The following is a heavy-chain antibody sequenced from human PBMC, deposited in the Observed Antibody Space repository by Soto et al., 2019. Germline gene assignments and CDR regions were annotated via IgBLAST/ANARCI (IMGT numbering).Heavy chain of an antibody. CDR3: ARDGKQWYYYGMDV. J-gene: IGHJ6*02. Sequence: GGSLRLSCSASGFTFSSYALHWVRQAPGKGLEWVAVISYDGNNKYYADAVKGRFTISRDNSKNTLYLQMNSLRAEDTAVYYCARDGKQWYYYGMDVWGQGTTVTVSS. V-gene: IGHV3-30-3*01. CDR1: GFTFSSYA. D-gene: IGHD6-19*01. CDR2: ISYDGNNK.